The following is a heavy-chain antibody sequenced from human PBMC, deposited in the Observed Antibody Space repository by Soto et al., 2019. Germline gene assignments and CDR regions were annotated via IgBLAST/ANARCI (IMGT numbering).Heavy chain of an antibody. D-gene: IGHD6-13*01. CDR3: SRPRAESSNNWFDP. V-gene: IGHV3-73*01. J-gene: IGHJ5*02. CDR2: IRSKANSYAT. Sequence: GGSLRLSCAASGFSFHDAWMNWVRQASGKGLEWLGRIRSKANSYATTYAASVKGRFTISRDDSKSTVYLQMNSLKTEDTAVYYCSRPRAESSNNWFDPWGQGAQVTVSS. CDR1: GFSFHDAW.